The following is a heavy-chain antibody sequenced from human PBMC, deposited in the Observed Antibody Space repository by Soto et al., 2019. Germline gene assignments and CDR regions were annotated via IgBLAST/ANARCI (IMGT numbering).Heavy chain of an antibody. J-gene: IGHJ6*02. Sequence: EVQLVESGGGLVKPGGSLRLSCAASGFSFSSFTMNWVRQAPGKGLEWVSSIDTSSTYIYYADSVTGRFTISRDNAKKSVYLQMHSLRAEDTAVYYCARETGSYNWKDGLTDVWGQGTTVTVSS. D-gene: IGHD1-20*01. CDR1: GFSFSSFT. CDR2: IDTSSTYI. CDR3: ARETGSYNWKDGLTDV. V-gene: IGHV3-21*02.